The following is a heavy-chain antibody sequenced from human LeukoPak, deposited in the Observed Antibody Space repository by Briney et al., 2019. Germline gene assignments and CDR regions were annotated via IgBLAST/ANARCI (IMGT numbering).Heavy chain of an antibody. J-gene: IGHJ4*02. V-gene: IGHV4-59*08. Sequence: PSETLSLTCTVSGGSISSYYWSWIRQPPGKGLEWIGYIYYSGSTNYNPSLKSRVTISVDTSKNQFSLKLSSVTAADTAVYYCDGSSNDYYFDYWGQGTLVTVSS. CDR1: GGSISSYY. CDR2: IYYSGST. D-gene: IGHD1-1*01. CDR3: DGSSNDYYFDY.